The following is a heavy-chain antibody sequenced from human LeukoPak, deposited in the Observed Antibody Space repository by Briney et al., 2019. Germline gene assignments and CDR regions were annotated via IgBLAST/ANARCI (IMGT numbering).Heavy chain of an antibody. V-gene: IGHV3-21*01. CDR1: GFTFSSYS. J-gene: IGHJ3*02. D-gene: IGHD1-26*01. Sequence: PGGSLRLSCAASGFTFSSYSMNWVRQAPGKGLEWVSSISSSSSYIYYADSVKGRFTISRDNAKNSLYLQMNSLRAEGTAVYYCARDLVGATLDAFDIWGQGTMVTVSS. CDR3: ARDLVGATLDAFDI. CDR2: ISSSSSYI.